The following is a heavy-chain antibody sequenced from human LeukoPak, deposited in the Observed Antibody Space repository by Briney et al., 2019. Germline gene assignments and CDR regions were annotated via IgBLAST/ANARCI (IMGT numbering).Heavy chain of an antibody. V-gene: IGHV4-34*01. CDR3: ARLYSPFDY. J-gene: IGHJ4*02. D-gene: IGHD3-16*02. CDR2: INHSGST. CDR1: GGSFSGYY. Sequence: SETLSLTCAVYGGSFSGYYWSWIRQPPGKGLEWIGEINHSGSTNYNPSLKSRVTISVDTSKNQFSLKLSSVTAADTAVYYCARLYSPFDYWGQGTLVTVSS.